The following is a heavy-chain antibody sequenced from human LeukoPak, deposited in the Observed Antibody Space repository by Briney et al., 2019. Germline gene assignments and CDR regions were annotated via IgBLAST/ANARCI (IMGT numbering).Heavy chain of an antibody. CDR2: IPGSGGAT. D-gene: IGHD3-22*01. Sequence: GGSLRLSCEASGFTFSSYAIRWVRQAPGTGLEWVSSIPGSGGATYYADSVRGRFSISRDSSKNTVYLQMNSLRDEDTAVYYCARARPWDSSRSYYFGMDIWGHGTTVTVSS. V-gene: IGHV3-23*01. J-gene: IGHJ6*02. CDR3: ARARPWDSSRSYYFGMDI. CDR1: GFTFSSYA.